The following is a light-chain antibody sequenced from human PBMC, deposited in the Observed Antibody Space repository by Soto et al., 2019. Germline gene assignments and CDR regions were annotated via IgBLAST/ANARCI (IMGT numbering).Light chain of an antibody. CDR1: SSDVGGYNF. J-gene: IGLJ1*01. V-gene: IGLV2-14*01. CDR2: DVT. Sequence: QSVLTQPASVSGSPGQSITISCTGTSSDVGGYNFVSWYQQHPDKAPKLMIYDVTNRPSGVSNRFSGSKSGNTASLTISGLQAEDEADYYCSSYTSISTYVFGTGTEVNVL. CDR3: SSYTSISTYV.